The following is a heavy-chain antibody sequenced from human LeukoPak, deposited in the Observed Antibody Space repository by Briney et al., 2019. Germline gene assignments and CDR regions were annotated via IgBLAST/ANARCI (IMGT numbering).Heavy chain of an antibody. D-gene: IGHD3-22*01. CDR1: GFTVSSNY. J-gene: IGHJ4*02. V-gene: IGHV3-66*02. Sequence: GGSLRLSCAASGFTVSSNYMSWVRQAPGKGLELVSVIYSGGSTYCADSVKGRFTISRDNSKNTLYLQMNSLRAEDTAVYYCAREGRHYYDSSGYYWKDWGQGTLVTVSS. CDR2: IYSGGST. CDR3: AREGRHYYDSSGYYWKD.